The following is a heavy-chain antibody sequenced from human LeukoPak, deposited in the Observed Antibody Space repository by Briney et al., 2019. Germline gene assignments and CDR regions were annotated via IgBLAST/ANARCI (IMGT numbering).Heavy chain of an antibody. J-gene: IGHJ4*02. CDR1: GFTFSSYW. Sequence: GGSLRLSCAASGFTFSSYWMHWVRQAPGKGLVWVSRINSDGSSTSYADSVKGRFTISRDNAKNTLYLQMNSLRAEDTAVYYCASGGYGDYVGYWGQGTLVTVSS. D-gene: IGHD4-17*01. CDR3: ASGGYGDYVGY. CDR2: INSDGSST. V-gene: IGHV3-74*01.